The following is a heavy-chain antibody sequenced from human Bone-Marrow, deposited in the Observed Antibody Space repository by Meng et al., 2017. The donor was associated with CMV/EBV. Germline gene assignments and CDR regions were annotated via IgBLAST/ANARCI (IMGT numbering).Heavy chain of an antibody. CDR3: ARESKWPHLMAPSDY. J-gene: IGHJ4*02. Sequence: SETLSLTCTVSGGSISSYYWSWIRQPPGKGLEWIGYIYYSGSTNYNPSLKSRVSMSVDTSKNQLSLILEAVTAADTAVYYCARESKWPHLMAPSDYWGQGTLVTVSS. D-gene: IGHD5-12*01. V-gene: IGHV4-59*12. CDR2: IYYSGST. CDR1: GGSISSYY.